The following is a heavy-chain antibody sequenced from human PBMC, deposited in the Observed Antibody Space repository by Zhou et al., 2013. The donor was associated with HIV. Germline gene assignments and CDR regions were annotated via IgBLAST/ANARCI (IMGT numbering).Heavy chain of an antibody. Sequence: QVQLVQSGAEVKKPGSSVKVSCKASGGTFSSYAISWVRQAPGQGLEWMGGIIPIFGTANYAQKFQGRVTITTDESTSTAYMELSSLRSEDTAVYYCASDSAGMMTTVNHYYYYYMDVWGKGTTVTVSS. CDR2: IIPIFGTA. V-gene: IGHV1-69*05. D-gene: IGHD4-4*01. CDR1: GGTFSSYA. J-gene: IGHJ6*03. CDR3: ASDSAGMMTTVNHYYYYYMDV.